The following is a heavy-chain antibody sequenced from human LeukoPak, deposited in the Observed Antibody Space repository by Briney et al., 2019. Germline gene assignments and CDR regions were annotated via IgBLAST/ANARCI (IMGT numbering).Heavy chain of an antibody. CDR1: GFTFSSYA. J-gene: IGHJ4*02. D-gene: IGHD6-19*01. V-gene: IGHV3-30-3*01. CDR3: ARDGYPVAGYYFDY. Sequence: GGSLRLSCAASGFTFSSYAMHWVRQAPGKGLEWVAVISYDGSNKYYADSVKGRFTISRDNSKNTLYLQMNSLRAEDTAVYYCARDGYPVAGYYFDYWGQGTLVTVSS. CDR2: ISYDGSNK.